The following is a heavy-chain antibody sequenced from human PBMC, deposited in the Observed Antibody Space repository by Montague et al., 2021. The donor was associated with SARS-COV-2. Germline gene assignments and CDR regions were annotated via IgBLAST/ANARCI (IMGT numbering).Heavy chain of an antibody. Sequence: TLSLTCTVSGASINNGRYYWSWIRQPAGKGPEWIGRIYTRGNTNYSPSLKSRVTISLDTSMKQISLKLSSVTAADTAVYYCAAEREVHEYFDYWGQGTVVTVSS. CDR2: IYTRGNT. V-gene: IGHV4-61*02. CDR1: GASINNGRYY. J-gene: IGHJ4*02. D-gene: IGHD1-26*01. CDR3: AAEREVHEYFDY.